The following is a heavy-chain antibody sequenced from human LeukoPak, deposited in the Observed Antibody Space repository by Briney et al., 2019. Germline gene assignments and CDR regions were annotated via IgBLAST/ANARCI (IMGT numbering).Heavy chain of an antibody. V-gene: IGHV4-59*01. Sequence: SETLSLTCAVYGGSFSGYYWSWIRQPPGKGLEWIGYIYYSGSTNYNPSLKSRVTMSVDTSKNQFSLKLSSVTAADTAVYYCARTLVRGVMIWFDPWGQGTLVTVSS. CDR2: IYYSGST. J-gene: IGHJ5*02. D-gene: IGHD3-10*01. CDR3: ARTLVRGVMIWFDP. CDR1: GGSFSGYY.